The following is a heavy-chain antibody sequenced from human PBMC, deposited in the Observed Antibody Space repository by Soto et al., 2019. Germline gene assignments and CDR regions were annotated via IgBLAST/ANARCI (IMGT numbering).Heavy chain of an antibody. V-gene: IGHV4-30-2*01. D-gene: IGHD3-16*02. CDR2: IFDPGNT. CDR1: GGSLSSGGCS. Sequence: QLQLLESGSGLVRPSQTLSLTCAVSGGSLSSGGCSWHWLRLPPGKSLEWIGYIFDPGNTSYSTSLKSRVTMSVDTSRNHFSLRLASVSAVDTAMYYCGCLNASNRSFYHWCRGTLVTVSS. CDR3: GCLNASNRSFYH. J-gene: IGHJ2*01.